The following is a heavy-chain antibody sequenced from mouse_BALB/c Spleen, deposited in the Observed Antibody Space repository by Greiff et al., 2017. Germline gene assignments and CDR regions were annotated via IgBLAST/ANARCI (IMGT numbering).Heavy chain of an antibody. CDR3: ARDDWAY. J-gene: IGHJ3*01. Sequence: EVKLVESGGGLVKPGGSLKLSCAASGFTFSSYAMSWVRQSPEKRLEWVAEISSGGSYTYYPDTVTGRFTISRDNAKNTLYLEMSSLRSEDTAMYYCARDDWAYWGQGTLVTVSA. D-gene: IGHD2-4*01. CDR1: GFTFSSYA. CDR2: ISSGGSYT. V-gene: IGHV5-9-4*01.